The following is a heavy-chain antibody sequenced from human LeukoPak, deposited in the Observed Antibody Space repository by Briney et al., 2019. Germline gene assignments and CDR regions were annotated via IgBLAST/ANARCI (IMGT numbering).Heavy chain of an antibody. CDR1: GFTFSSYS. CDR2: ISSSSSYI. J-gene: IGHJ4*02. Sequence: PGGSLRLSCAASGFTFSSYSMNWVRQAPGKGLEWVSSISSSSSYIYYADSVKGRFTISRDNAKNSLYLQMNSLRAEDTAVYYCARENRRLYYFDYWGQGTLVTVSS. V-gene: IGHV3-21*01. CDR3: ARENRRLYYFDY. D-gene: IGHD2-21*02.